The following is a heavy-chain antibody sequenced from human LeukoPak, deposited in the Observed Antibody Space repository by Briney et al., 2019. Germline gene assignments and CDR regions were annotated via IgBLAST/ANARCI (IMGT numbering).Heavy chain of an antibody. CDR1: GFTFSSYW. Sequence: GGSLRLPCAASGFTFSSYWMSWVRQAPGKGLEWVANIKQDGSEKYYVDSVKGRFTISRDNAKNSLYLQMNSLRAEDTAVYYCARDQVATVTPFDYWGQGTLVTVSS. V-gene: IGHV3-7*04. CDR2: IKQDGSEK. D-gene: IGHD4-17*01. CDR3: ARDQVATVTPFDY. J-gene: IGHJ4*02.